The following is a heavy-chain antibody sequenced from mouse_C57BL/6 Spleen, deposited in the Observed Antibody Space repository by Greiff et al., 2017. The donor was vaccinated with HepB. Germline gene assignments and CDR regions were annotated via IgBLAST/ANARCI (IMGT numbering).Heavy chain of an antibody. Sequence: EVHLVESGPGLVKPSQSLSLTCSVTGYSITSGYYWNWIRQFPGNKLEWMGYISYDGSNNYNPSLKNRISITRDTSKNQFFLKLNSVTTEDTATYYCAREGTTVVPYWYFDVWGTGTTVTVSS. D-gene: IGHD1-1*01. V-gene: IGHV3-6*01. CDR2: ISYDGSN. CDR1: GYSITSGYY. CDR3: AREGTTVVPYWYFDV. J-gene: IGHJ1*03.